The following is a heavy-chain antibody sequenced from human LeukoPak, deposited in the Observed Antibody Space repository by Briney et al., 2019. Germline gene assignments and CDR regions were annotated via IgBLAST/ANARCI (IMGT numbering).Heavy chain of an antibody. CDR1: GFSFSSYN. Sequence: PGGSLRLSCEASGFSFSSYNMDWVRQTPGKGLEWISSITTSSTYTFYADSVKGRFTISRDNSKNTLYLLMNNLRGEDTAVYYCARTGNPATGDYWGQGTLVTVSS. V-gene: IGHV3-21*04. CDR3: ARTGNPATGDY. J-gene: IGHJ4*02. CDR2: ITTSSTYT. D-gene: IGHD1-1*01.